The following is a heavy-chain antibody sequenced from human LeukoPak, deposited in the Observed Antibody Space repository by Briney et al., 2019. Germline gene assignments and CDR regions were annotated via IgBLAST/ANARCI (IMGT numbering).Heavy chain of an antibody. D-gene: IGHD3-22*01. CDR2: INPNSGGT. V-gene: IGHV1-2*02. CDR1: GYTFTTYN. Sequence: ASVKVSCKASGYTFTTYNINWVRQAPGQGLEWMGWINPNSGGTNYAQKFQGRVTMTRDTSISTAYMELSRLRSDDTAVYYCARVGFDSSGYRLYYMDVWGKGTTVTVSS. J-gene: IGHJ6*03. CDR3: ARVGFDSSGYRLYYMDV.